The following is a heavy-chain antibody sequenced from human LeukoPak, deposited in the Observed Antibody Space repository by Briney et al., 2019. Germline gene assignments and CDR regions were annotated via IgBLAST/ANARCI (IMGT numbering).Heavy chain of an antibody. V-gene: IGHV3-23*01. CDR1: GFTFSSYA. D-gene: IGHD3-3*01. CDR3: AKDLIAIFGVVI. CDR2: ISASGGST. Sequence: PGGSLRLSCAASGFTFSSYAMSWVRQAPGKGLEWVSAISASGGSTYYADSVKGRFTISRDNSKNTPYLQMNSLRAEDTAVYYCAKDLIAIFGVVIWGQGTLVTVSS. J-gene: IGHJ4*02.